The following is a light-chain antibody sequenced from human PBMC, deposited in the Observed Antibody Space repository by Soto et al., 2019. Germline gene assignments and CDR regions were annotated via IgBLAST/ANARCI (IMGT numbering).Light chain of an antibody. V-gene: IGKV3-20*01. CDR3: QQYCSSFT. Sequence: EIVLTQSPGTLSLSPGERATLSCRASQSVSSSYLAWYQQKPGQAPRLLIYGASSRATGIPDRFSGSGSGTDFTLTIGRLEPEDFAVYYGQQYCSSFTFGPGTKVDIK. CDR2: GAS. J-gene: IGKJ3*01. CDR1: QSVSSSY.